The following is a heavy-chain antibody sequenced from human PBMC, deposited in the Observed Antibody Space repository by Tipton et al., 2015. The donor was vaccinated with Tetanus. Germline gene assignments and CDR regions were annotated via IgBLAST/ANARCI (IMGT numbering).Heavy chain of an antibody. D-gene: IGHD4-17*01. J-gene: IGHJ4*02. V-gene: IGHV4-31*03. CDR3: ARGEAYGDYPAMYFFDN. Sequence: LVKPTQTLSVTCTVSGGSINSGGYYWSWLRQHPGKGLEWIGYIYYTGNTYYNPSLKSRVTISVDTSNNQFTLRLISVTAADTAVYYCARGEAYGDYPAMYFFDNWGQGTLLTVSS. CDR2: IYYTGNT. CDR1: GGSINSGGYY.